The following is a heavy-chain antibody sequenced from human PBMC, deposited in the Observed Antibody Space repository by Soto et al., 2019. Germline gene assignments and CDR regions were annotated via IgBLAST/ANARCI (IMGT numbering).Heavy chain of an antibody. V-gene: IGHV2-5*02. CDR1: GFSLSTRGLG. CDR3: AHRGYMYGNWDRGFFDY. CDR2: IYWDDDK. J-gene: IGHJ4*02. D-gene: IGHD5-18*01. Sequence: SGPTLVNPTQTLTLTCTFSGFSLSTRGLGVGWIRQPPGKALEWVALIYWDDDKRYSPSLKSRLTITKATSKNQVVLTMAYMDPVDTATYFCAHRGYMYGNWDRGFFDYWGQGTLVTVSS.